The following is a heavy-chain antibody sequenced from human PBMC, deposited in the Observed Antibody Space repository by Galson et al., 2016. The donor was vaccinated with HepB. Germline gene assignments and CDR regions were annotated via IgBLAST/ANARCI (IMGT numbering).Heavy chain of an antibody. V-gene: IGHV3-7*03. CDR2: IKGDESAK. CDR1: GFTFSSYY. CDR3: AKHHGDQPGVDY. Sequence: SLRLSCAASGFTFSSYYMSWVRQAPGTGLEWVAEIKGDESAKQYVDSAKGRFTISRDNAKNSLYLQMNSLRVDDTAVYYCAKHHGDQPGVDYWGQGTLVTVSS. D-gene: IGHD4-17*01. J-gene: IGHJ4*02.